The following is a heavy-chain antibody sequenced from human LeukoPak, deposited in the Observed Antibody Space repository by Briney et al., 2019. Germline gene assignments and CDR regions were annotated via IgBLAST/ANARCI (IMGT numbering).Heavy chain of an antibody. Sequence: GGSLRLSCAASGFTVSSNYMSWVRQAPGKGLEWVSIIYSGSNTYYADSVKGRFSISRDNSKNTLFLQMNTLRAEDTAVYYCARDFVGGGNYDWGQGTLVTVSS. V-gene: IGHV3-53*01. CDR1: GFTVSSNY. J-gene: IGHJ4*02. CDR3: ARDFVGGGNYD. CDR2: IYSGSNT. D-gene: IGHD2-21*01.